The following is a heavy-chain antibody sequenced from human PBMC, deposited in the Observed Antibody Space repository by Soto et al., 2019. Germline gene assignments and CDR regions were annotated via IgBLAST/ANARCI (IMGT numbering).Heavy chain of an antibody. CDR1: DGSITEYH. J-gene: IGHJ4*02. CDR3: TRLRDNGAFDY. D-gene: IGHD2-8*01. Sequence: SETLSLTCSVSDGSITEYHWNWIRRPPGKGLEWIGYVSYSGSSNYNPALKNRVAVSSDTSKNQFFLKLNSVTAADTAVYYCTRLRDNGAFDYWGKGILVNVSS. CDR2: VSYSGSS. V-gene: IGHV4-59*08.